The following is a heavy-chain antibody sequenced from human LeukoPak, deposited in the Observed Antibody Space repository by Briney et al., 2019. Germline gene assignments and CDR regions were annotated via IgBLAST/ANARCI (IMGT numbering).Heavy chain of an antibody. J-gene: IGHJ4*02. CDR3: ARVMGRVPPHGSGSPYDY. Sequence: QPGRSLRLSCAASGFTFSSYGMHWVRQAPGKGLEWVAVISYDGSNKYYADSVKGRFTISRDNSKNTLYLQMNSLRAEDTAVYYCARVMGRVPPHGSGSPYDYWGQGTLVTVSS. CDR2: ISYDGSNK. D-gene: IGHD3-10*01. CDR1: GFTFSSYG. V-gene: IGHV3-30*03.